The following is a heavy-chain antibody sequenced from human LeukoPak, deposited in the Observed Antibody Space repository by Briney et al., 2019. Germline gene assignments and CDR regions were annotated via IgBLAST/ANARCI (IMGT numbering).Heavy chain of an antibody. V-gene: IGHV3-53*04. CDR3: ARSYGPGYYYGMDV. CDR2: IYSGGST. CDR1: GFTVSSNY. Sequence: GGSLRLSCAASGFTVSSNYMSWVRQAPGKGLEWVSVIYSGGSTYYADSVKGRFTISRHNSKNTLYLQMNSLRAEDTAVYYCARSYGPGYYYGMDVWGQGTTVTVSS. J-gene: IGHJ6*02. D-gene: IGHD5-18*01.